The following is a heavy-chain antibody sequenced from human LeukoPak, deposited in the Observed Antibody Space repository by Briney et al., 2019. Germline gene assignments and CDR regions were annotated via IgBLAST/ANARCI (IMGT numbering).Heavy chain of an antibody. Sequence: SETLSLTCGVNGGSLSDYHWSWIRQTPGKGLEWIGYIYYSGSTNYNPSLKSRVTISVDTSKNQFSLKLSSVTAADTAVYYCASSLVSGSYFDYWGQGTLVTVSS. J-gene: IGHJ4*02. D-gene: IGHD3-22*01. CDR1: GGSLSDYH. CDR2: IYYSGST. V-gene: IGHV4-59*01. CDR3: ASSLVSGSYFDY.